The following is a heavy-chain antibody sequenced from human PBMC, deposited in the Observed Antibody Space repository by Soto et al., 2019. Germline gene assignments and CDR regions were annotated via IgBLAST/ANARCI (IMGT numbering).Heavy chain of an antibody. CDR2: INHSGST. J-gene: IGHJ3*02. V-gene: IGHV4-34*01. D-gene: IGHD3-22*01. Sequence: SETLSLTCAVYGGSFSGYYWSWIRQPPGKGLEWIGEINHSGSTNYNPSLKSRVTISVDTSKNQFSLKLSSVTAADTAVYYCASLRRYYDSSGSADASDIWGQGTMVTVSS. CDR3: ASLRRYYDSSGSADASDI. CDR1: GGSFSGYY.